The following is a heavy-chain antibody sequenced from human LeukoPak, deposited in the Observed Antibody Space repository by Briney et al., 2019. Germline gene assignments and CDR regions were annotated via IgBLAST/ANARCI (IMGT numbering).Heavy chain of an antibody. J-gene: IGHJ4*02. CDR1: GFTFSAYS. Sequence: PGGSLRLSCEASGFTFSAYSMNWVRQAPGKGLEWVSSISSSHYIYYADSAEGRFTISRDNAKNSLYLQMNSLRAEDTAVYYCARGGDFGDYGPDTSLDYWGQGTLVTVSS. V-gene: IGHV3-21*01. CDR2: ISSSHYI. D-gene: IGHD4-17*01. CDR3: ARGGDFGDYGPDTSLDY.